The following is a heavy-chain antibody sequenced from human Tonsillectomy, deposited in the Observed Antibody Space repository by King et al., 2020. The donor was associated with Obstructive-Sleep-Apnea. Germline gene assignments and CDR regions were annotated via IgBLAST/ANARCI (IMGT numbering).Heavy chain of an antibody. Sequence: VQLVESGGGLVQPGGSLRLSCSASGFTFSSYAMQWVRQAPGKGLEYVSAISSNGGSTYYADSVKGRFTISRDNSKNTLYLQMSSLRAEDTAVYYCVKPRYSSSWYTGHYFDYWGQGTLVTVSS. J-gene: IGHJ4*02. CDR3: VKPRYSSSWYTGHYFDY. V-gene: IGHV3-64D*09. CDR2: ISSNGGST. D-gene: IGHD6-13*01. CDR1: GFTFSSYA.